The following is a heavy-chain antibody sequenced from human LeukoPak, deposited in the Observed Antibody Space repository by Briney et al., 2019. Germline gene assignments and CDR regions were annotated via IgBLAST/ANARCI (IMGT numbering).Heavy chain of an antibody. Sequence: PGGSLRLSCAASGFTFSSYAMHWVRQAPGKGLEYVSAISSNGGSTYYASSVKGRFTISRDNSKNTLYLQMGSLRAEDMAVYYCARDFGYYDSSGYPDGPGDYWGQGTLVTVSS. CDR3: ARDFGYYDSSGYPDGPGDY. CDR2: ISSNGGST. V-gene: IGHV3-64*01. CDR1: GFTFSSYA. J-gene: IGHJ4*02. D-gene: IGHD3-22*01.